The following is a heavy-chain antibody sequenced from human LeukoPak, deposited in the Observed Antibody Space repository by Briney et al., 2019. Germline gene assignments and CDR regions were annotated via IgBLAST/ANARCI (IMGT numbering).Heavy chain of an antibody. CDR3: ARGRGYSGSYHDAFDI. CDR2: INHSGST. Sequence: LSEALSLTCAVYGGSFSGYYWSWIRQPPGKGLEWIGEINHSGSTNYNPSLKSRVTISIDTSKNQFSLKLSSVTAADTAVYYCARGRGYSGSYHDAFDIWGQGTMITVSS. D-gene: IGHD1-26*01. CDR1: GGSFSGYY. V-gene: IGHV4-34*01. J-gene: IGHJ3*02.